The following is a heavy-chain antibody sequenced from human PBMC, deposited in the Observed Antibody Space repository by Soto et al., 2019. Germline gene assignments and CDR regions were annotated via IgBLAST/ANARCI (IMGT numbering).Heavy chain of an antibody. J-gene: IGHJ3*02. D-gene: IGHD1-26*01. CDR2: IYPGDSDT. Sequence: GESLKISCQGSGYSFASYWIGWVRQMPGKDLEWMGIIYPGDSDTRYSPSFQGQVTISADKSISTAYLQWSSLKASDTAMYYCARQSGWERPRTAFDIWGQGTMVTVSS. CDR1: GYSFASYW. CDR3: ARQSGWERPRTAFDI. V-gene: IGHV5-51*01.